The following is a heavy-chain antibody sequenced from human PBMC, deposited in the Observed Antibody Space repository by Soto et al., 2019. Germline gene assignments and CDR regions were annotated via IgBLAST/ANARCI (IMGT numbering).Heavy chain of an antibody. J-gene: IGHJ4*02. Sequence: QVQLVESGGGVVQPGRSLRLSCAASGLTFSTYAMHWVRQAPGKGLEWVAVISHDGSNKYYADSVKGRFTISRDNTRNTVYLQMIGLRVEDTAVYYCARVDLSVAGTPYYFDYWGQGTLVTVSS. CDR3: ARVDLSVAGTPYYFDY. V-gene: IGHV3-30-3*01. CDR2: ISHDGSNK. D-gene: IGHD6-19*01. CDR1: GLTFSTYA.